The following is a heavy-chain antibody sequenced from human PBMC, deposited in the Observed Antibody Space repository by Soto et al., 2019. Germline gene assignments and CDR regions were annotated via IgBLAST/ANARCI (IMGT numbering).Heavy chain of an antibody. V-gene: IGHV1-18*01. D-gene: IGHD4-17*01. CDR3: ARAVSTKTAPIDY. CDR2: ISPNDGNT. Sequence: ASVKVSCKASGYTFTSYGISWVRQARGQGLEWMGFISPNDGNTRYDQKLQDRVTMTTDTSTSTVYMELSSLRSEDTAVYYCARAVSTKTAPIDYWGQGTLVTVSS. CDR1: GYTFTSYG. J-gene: IGHJ4*02.